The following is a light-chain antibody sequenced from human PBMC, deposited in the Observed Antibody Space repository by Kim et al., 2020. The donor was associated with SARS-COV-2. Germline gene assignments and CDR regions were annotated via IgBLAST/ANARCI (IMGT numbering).Light chain of an antibody. J-gene: IGKJ4*01. CDR1: QSISSY. V-gene: IGKV1-39*01. CDR2: AAS. Sequence: DIQMTQSPSSLSASVGDRVTITCRASQSISSYLNWYQQKPGKAPKLLIYAASSLQSGVPSRFSGSGSGTDFTLTISSLQPEDFATYYCQQSYSTPFTFCGGTEVDI. CDR3: QQSYSTPFT.